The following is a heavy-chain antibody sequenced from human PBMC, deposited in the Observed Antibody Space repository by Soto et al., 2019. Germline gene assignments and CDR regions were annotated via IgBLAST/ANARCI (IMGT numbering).Heavy chain of an antibody. CDR2: ISGSGGST. D-gene: IGHD1-26*01. Sequence: EVQLLESGGGLVQPGGSLRLSCAAYGFTFSSYAMSWVRQAPGKGLEWVSAISGSGGSTYYADSVKGRFTISRDNSKNTLYLQMNSLRAEDTAVYYCAGGSLNHDAFDIWGQGTMVTVSS. CDR1: GFTFSSYA. V-gene: IGHV3-23*01. CDR3: AGGSLNHDAFDI. J-gene: IGHJ3*02.